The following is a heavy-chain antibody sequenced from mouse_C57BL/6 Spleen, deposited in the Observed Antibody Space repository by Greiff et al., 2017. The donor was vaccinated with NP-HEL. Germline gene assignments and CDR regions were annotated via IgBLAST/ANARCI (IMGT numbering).Heavy chain of an antibody. CDR2: ISSGSSTI. CDR3: AKINWEAWYFDV. J-gene: IGHJ1*03. D-gene: IGHD4-1*02. CDR1: GFTFSDYG. Sequence: EVKLMESGGGLVKPGGSLKLSCAASGFTFSDYGMHWVRQAPEKGLEWVAYISSGSSTIYYADTVKGRFTISRDNAKNTLFLQMTSLRSEDTAMYYCAKINWEAWYFDVWGTGTTVTVSS. V-gene: IGHV5-17*01.